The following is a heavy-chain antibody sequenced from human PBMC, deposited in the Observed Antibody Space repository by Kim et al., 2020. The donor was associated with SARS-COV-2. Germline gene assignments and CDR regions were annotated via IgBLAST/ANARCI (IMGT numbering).Heavy chain of an antibody. D-gene: IGHD3-16*02. CDR3: ARAQNYDYVWGSYRSAPYDY. V-gene: IGHV4-34*01. J-gene: IGHJ4*01. CDR1: GGSFSGYY. CDR2: INHSGST. Sequence: SETLSLTCAVYGGSFSGYYWSWIRQPPGKGLEWIGEINHSGSTNYNPSLKSRVTISVDTSKNQFSLKLSSVTAADTAVYYCARAQNYDYVWGSYRSAPYDYWGHGTLVTVSS.